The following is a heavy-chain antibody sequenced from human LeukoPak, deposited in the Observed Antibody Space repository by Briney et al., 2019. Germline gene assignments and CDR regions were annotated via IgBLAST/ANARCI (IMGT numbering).Heavy chain of an antibody. CDR1: GLIFSDAW. J-gene: IGHJ4*02. D-gene: IGHD6-19*01. Sequence: TGGSLRLSCAASGLIFSDAWMGWVRQAPGKGLEWVGRIANKINSERKDYAAPVKGRFPISRDDSKNTLHLQMNSLKTEDTAVYYCTTSGWLKYYFDYWGQGTLVTISS. CDR3: TTSGWLKYYFDY. CDR2: IANKINSERK. V-gene: IGHV3-15*04.